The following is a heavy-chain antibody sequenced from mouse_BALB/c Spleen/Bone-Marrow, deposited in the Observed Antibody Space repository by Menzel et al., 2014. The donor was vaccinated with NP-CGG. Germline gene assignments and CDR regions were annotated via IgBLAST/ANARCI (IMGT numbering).Heavy chain of an antibody. D-gene: IGHD1-1*02. J-gene: IGHJ3*01. CDR2: ISYDGSN. CDR3: AGWGGFAY. CDR1: GYSITSGYY. V-gene: IGHV3-6*02. Sequence: VQLQQSGPGLVKPSQSLSLTCSVTGYSITSGYYWNWIQQFPGNKLEWMGYISYDGSNNYNPSLKNRISITRDTSKNQFCLKLNSVTAGDGATYEGAGWGGFAYWGQGTLVTVSA.